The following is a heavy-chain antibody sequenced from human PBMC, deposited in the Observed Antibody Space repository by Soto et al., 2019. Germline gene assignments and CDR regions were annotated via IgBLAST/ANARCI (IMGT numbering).Heavy chain of an antibody. V-gene: IGHV3-21*01. Sequence: NPXGSLRLSCAASGFTFSSYSMNWVRQAPGKGLEWVSSISSSSSYIYYADSVKGRFTISRDNAKNSLYLQMNSLRAEDTAVYYCARDSPTIPYGMDVWGQGSTATVSS. D-gene: IGHD5-12*01. J-gene: IGHJ6*02. CDR3: ARDSPTIPYGMDV. CDR2: ISSSSSYI. CDR1: GFTFSSYS.